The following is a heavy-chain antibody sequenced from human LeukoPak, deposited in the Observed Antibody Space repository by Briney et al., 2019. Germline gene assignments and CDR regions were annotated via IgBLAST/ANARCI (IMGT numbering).Heavy chain of an antibody. CDR3: ARDYYDSSGYYYGGY. J-gene: IGHJ4*02. D-gene: IGHD3-22*01. CDR1: GSTFNTYA. Sequence: PGGSLRLSCAASGSTFNTYAMNWVRRAPGKGLEWISYISSSSTAIYYADSVKGRFTISRDNAKNSLYLQMNSLRAEDTAVYYCARDYYDSSGYYYGGYWGQGTLVTVSS. V-gene: IGHV3-48*01. CDR2: ISSSSTAI.